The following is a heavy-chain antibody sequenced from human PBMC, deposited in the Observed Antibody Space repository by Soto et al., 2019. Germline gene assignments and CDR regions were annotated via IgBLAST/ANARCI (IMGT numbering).Heavy chain of an antibody. J-gene: IGHJ4*02. CDR2: IYYSGST. Sequence: PSDTLSLTCTVSGGSISSGGYYWSWIRQHPGKGLEWIGYIYYSGSTYYNPSLKSRVTISVDTSKNQFSLKLSSVTAADTAVYYCARGGAVRGVIMGTFGYWGQGTLGTVSS. V-gene: IGHV4-31*03. CDR1: GGSISSGGYY. CDR3: ARGGAVRGVIMGTFGY. D-gene: IGHD3-10*01.